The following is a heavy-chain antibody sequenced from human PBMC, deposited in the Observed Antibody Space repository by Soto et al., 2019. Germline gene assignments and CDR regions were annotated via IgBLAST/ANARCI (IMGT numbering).Heavy chain of an antibody. J-gene: IGHJ4*02. CDR3: ARGSALFVVVPAAQFDY. Sequence: GESLKISCKGSGYSFTSYWIGWVRQMPGKGLEWMGIIYPGDSDTRYSPSFQGQVTISADKSISTAYLQWSSLKASDTAMYYCARGSALFVVVPAAQFDYWGRGALVTVSS. CDR1: GYSFTSYW. V-gene: IGHV5-51*01. CDR2: IYPGDSDT. D-gene: IGHD2-2*01.